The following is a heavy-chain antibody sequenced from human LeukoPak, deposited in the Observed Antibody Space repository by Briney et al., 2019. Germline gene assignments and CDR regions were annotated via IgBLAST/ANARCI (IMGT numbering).Heavy chain of an antibody. Sequence: PGGSLRLSCAASGFTFDDYGMSWVRQAPGKGLEWVSAISGSGGNTYYADSVKGRFTISRDNSKNTLYLQMNSLRAEDTAVYYCAKGGLGTEFDYWGQGTLVTVSS. CDR3: AKGGLGTEFDY. V-gene: IGHV3-23*01. J-gene: IGHJ4*02. D-gene: IGHD3/OR15-3a*01. CDR1: GFTFDDYG. CDR2: ISGSGGNT.